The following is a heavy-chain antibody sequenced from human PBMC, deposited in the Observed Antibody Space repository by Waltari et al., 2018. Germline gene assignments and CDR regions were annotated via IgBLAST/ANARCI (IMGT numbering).Heavy chain of an antibody. J-gene: IGHJ6*02. CDR2: ICSSSSFM. V-gene: IGHV3-21*02. Sequence: EVQLVESGGGLVKPGGSLRLSCAASGFKFSYKAMNWVRQAPGKGLEWVSSICSSSSFMDYADSVRGRFTVSRDNAKNTLYPQMDTLRAEDTAVYYCAREGAEQWVVEDYGMDVWGQGTTVTVS. D-gene: IGHD6-19*01. CDR1: GFKFSYKA. CDR3: AREGAEQWVVEDYGMDV.